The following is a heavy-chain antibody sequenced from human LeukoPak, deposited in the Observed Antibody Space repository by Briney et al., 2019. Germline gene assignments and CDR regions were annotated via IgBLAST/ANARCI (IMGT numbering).Heavy chain of an antibody. V-gene: IGHV3-23*01. J-gene: IGHJ4*02. Sequence: PGRSLRLSCAASGFTFSSYGMHWVRQAPGKGLEWVSEISGSPDNTYYADSVKGRFATSRDDSRNTLYLQMNSLRAEDTAVYYCARLVGVSPFDYWGQGTPVTVSS. CDR3: ARLVGVSPFDY. D-gene: IGHD3-16*01. CDR1: GFTFSSYG. CDR2: ISGSPDNT.